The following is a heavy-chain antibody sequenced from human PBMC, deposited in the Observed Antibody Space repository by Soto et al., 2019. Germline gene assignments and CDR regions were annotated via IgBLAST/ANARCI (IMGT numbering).Heavy chain of an antibody. Sequence: SATLSLTCSVSGGSINSAAYYWSWVRQRPGRGLEWIGYIFHTGSRYYTASLKTRLTISVDTSKNQFSLKLDSVTAADTAVYYGARVRDYYLTSGYPEGLAFDNWVKGTRGTVAA. CDR1: GGSINSAAYY. CDR2: IFHTGSR. J-gene: IGHJ4*02. CDR3: ARVRDYYLTSGYPEGLAFDN. D-gene: IGHD3-22*01. V-gene: IGHV4-31*03.